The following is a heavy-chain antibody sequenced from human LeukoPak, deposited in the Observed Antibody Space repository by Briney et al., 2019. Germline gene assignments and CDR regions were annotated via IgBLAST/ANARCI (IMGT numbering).Heavy chain of an antibody. V-gene: IGHV4-4*02. CDR3: ARTYDPYYYYYMDV. CDR1: GGSISSSNW. Sequence: SETLSLTCAVSGGSISSSNWWSWVRQPPGKGLEWIGYIYYSGSTNYNPSLKSRVTISVDTSKNQFSLKLSSVTAADTAVYYCARTYDPYYYYYMDVWGKGTTVTVSS. D-gene: IGHD3-3*01. J-gene: IGHJ6*03. CDR2: IYYSGST.